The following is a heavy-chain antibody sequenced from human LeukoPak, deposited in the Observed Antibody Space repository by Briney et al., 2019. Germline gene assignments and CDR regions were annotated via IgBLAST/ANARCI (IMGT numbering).Heavy chain of an antibody. CDR2: IWYDGSNK. V-gene: IGHV3-33*01. Sequence: PGGSLRLSCAASGFTFSSYGMHWVRQAPGKGLEWVAVIWYDGSNKYYADSVKGRFTISRDNSKNTLYLQMNSLRPEGTAVYYCARNLETTYQGFWSGSPHYFDYWGQGALVTVSS. CDR3: ARNLETTYQGFWSGSPHYFDY. CDR1: GFTFSSYG. D-gene: IGHD3-3*01. J-gene: IGHJ4*02.